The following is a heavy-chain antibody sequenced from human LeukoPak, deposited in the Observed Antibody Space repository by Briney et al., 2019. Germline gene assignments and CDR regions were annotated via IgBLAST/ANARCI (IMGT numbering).Heavy chain of an antibody. D-gene: IGHD3-3*01. J-gene: IGHJ4*02. V-gene: IGHV1-18*04. Sequence: ASVKVSCKASGYTFTSYYMHWVRQAPGQGLEWMGWISAYNGNTNYAQKLQGRVTMTTDTSTSTAYMELRSLRSDDTAVYYCARGLYYDFWSGYLRPYYFDYWGQGTLVTVSS. CDR1: GYTFTSYY. CDR2: ISAYNGNT. CDR3: ARGLYYDFWSGYLRPYYFDY.